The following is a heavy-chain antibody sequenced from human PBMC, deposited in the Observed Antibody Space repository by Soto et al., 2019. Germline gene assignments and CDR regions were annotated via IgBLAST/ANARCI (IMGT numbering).Heavy chain of an antibody. Sequence: QVHLVQSGAEVKKPGASVKVSCKASGYTFTSYVITWVRQAPGQGLEWRGWTSAHNGNTDYAQKLQGRVIVTRDTATSTAYMELRSLRSDDTAVYYCERGRYGDYWGQGALVTVSS. V-gene: IGHV1-18*01. J-gene: IGHJ4*02. CDR1: GYTFTSYV. D-gene: IGHD1-1*01. CDR2: TSAHNGNT. CDR3: ERGRYGDY.